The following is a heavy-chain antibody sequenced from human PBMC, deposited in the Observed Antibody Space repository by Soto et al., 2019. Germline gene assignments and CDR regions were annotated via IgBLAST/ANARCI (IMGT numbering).Heavy chain of an antibody. D-gene: IGHD1-20*01. CDR3: ARLFWGIPGTTGRRVGWFDP. Sequence: QLQLQESGPGLVKPSETLSLTCTVSGGSISSRSYYWGWVRQPPGKGLEWIGSLSYTGSPSYNPSLKNRVTISVDTSKTQLSLKLASVSAADTASYYCARLFWGIPGTTGRRVGWFDPWGQGTLVPVSS. V-gene: IGHV4-39*01. CDR1: GGSISSRSYY. CDR2: LSYTGSP. J-gene: IGHJ5*02.